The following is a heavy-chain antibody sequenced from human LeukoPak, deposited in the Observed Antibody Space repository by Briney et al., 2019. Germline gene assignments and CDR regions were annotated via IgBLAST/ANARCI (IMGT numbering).Heavy chain of an antibody. CDR2: INPNSGGT. D-gene: IGHD3-22*01. CDR1: GYTFTSYG. Sequence: ASVKVSCKASGYTFTSYGISWVRQAPGQGLEWMGWINPNSGGTNYAQKFQGRVTMTRDTSISTAYMELSRLRSDDTAVYYCARVQDSSGYPTFDYWGQGTLVTVSS. CDR3: ARVQDSSGYPTFDY. V-gene: IGHV1-2*02. J-gene: IGHJ4*02.